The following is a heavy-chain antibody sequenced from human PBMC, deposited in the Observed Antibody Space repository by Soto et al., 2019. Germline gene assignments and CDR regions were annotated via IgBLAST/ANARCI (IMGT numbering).Heavy chain of an antibody. CDR3: ARMVTSGSYYNVLDY. Sequence: SETLSLTCTFSGSAINNNYWNLIRQPTGKGLEWIGYIYYTGNTNYNPSLKSRVTLSVDSSKNQFSLELTSVTAADTALYYCARMVTSGSYYNVLDYWGQGILVTVSS. J-gene: IGHJ4*02. D-gene: IGHD3-10*01. CDR2: IYYTGNT. V-gene: IGHV4-59*08. CDR1: GSAINNNY.